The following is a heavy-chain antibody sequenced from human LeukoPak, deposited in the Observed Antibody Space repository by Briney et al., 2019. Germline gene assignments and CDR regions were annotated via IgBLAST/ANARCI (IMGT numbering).Heavy chain of an antibody. CDR1: GYTFTSYG. CDR2: ISAYNGNT. D-gene: IGHD3-16*02. Sequence: GASVKVSCTASGYTFTSYGISWVRQAPGQGLEWMGWISAYNGNTNYAQKLQGRVTMTTDTSTSTAYMELRSLRSDDTAVYYCARAREDYDYVWGSYPKYYFDYWGQGTLVTVSS. J-gene: IGHJ4*02. CDR3: ARAREDYDYVWGSYPKYYFDY. V-gene: IGHV1-18*01.